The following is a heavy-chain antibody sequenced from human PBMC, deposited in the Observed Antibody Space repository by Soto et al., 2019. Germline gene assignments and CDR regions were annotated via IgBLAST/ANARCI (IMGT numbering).Heavy chain of an antibody. D-gene: IGHD2-21*02. CDR3: ARQRTTVVTQAYFDH. J-gene: IGHJ4*02. CDR2: IYYSGRT. CDR1: GESISSSSYY. Sequence: SETLSLTCIVSGESISSSSYYWGWIRQPPGKGLEWIGSIYYSGRTYYNPSFQSRVTISIDTSKNQFYLKLSSVSATDTAVYYCARQRTTVVTQAYFDHWGQGALVTVS. V-gene: IGHV4-39*01.